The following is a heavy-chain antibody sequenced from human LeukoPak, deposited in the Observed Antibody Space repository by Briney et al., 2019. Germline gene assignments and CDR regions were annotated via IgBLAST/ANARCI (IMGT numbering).Heavy chain of an antibody. CDR1: GYTFTGYY. J-gene: IGHJ4*02. CDR3: ARDWDRGVGASDY. D-gene: IGHD1-26*01. Sequence: GASVKVSCKASGYTFTGYYMHWVRQAPGQGLEWMGWINPNSGGTNYAQKFQGRVTMTRDTSISTAYMELSRLRSDDTAVYYCARDWDRGVGASDYWGQGTLVTVSS. CDR2: INPNSGGT. V-gene: IGHV1-2*02.